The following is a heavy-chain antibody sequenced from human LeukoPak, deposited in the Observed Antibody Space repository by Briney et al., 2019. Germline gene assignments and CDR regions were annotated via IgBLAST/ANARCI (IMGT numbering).Heavy chain of an antibody. J-gene: IGHJ3*02. CDR1: GGTFISYG. Sequence: GASVKVSCKASGGTFISYGLSWVRQAPGQGLEWMGGIIPIFGTANYAQNFQGRFTITADESTSTAYMELSSLRSEDTAVYYCAKDDVTSRYSSPYAFDIWGQGTMVTVSS. V-gene: IGHV1-69*13. D-gene: IGHD6-13*01. CDR3: AKDDVTSRYSSPYAFDI. CDR2: IIPIFGTA.